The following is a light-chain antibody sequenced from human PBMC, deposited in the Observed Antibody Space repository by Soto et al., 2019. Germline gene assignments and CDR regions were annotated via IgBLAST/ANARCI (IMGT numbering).Light chain of an antibody. Sequence: DIPMTQSPSTLSASVGERVTITCRASQSISSWLAWYQQKPGKAPKLLIYKASSLERGVPSRFSGTGSGTEFTLTISSLQPDDFATYYCQQYNDYVTFGQGTKVEIK. J-gene: IGKJ1*01. CDR1: QSISSW. CDR2: KAS. CDR3: QQYNDYVT. V-gene: IGKV1-5*03.